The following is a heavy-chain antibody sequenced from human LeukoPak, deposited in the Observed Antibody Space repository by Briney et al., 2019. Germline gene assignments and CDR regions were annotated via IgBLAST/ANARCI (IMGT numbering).Heavy chain of an antibody. CDR3: ARAPDPTIFGEKNGVNWFDP. Sequence: ASVKVSCKASGYTFTSYGISWVRQAPGQGLEWMGWISVYNGNTNYAQKFQGRVTMTRDTPTSTVYMELSSLRSEDTAVYYCARAPDPTIFGEKNGVNWFDPWGQGTLVTVSS. V-gene: IGHV1-18*01. CDR2: ISVYNGNT. D-gene: IGHD3-3*01. J-gene: IGHJ5*02. CDR1: GYTFTSYG.